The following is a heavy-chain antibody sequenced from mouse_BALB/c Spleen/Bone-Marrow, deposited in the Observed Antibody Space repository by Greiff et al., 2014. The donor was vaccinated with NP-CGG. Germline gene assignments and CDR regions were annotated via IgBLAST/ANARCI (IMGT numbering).Heavy chain of an antibody. D-gene: IGHD1-1*01. CDR2: IDPANGNT. Sequence: DVKLVESGAELVKPGASVKLSCTASGFNTKDTYMHWVKQRPEQGLEWIGRIDPANGNTKYDPKFQGKATITADTSSNTAYLQLSSLTSEDTAVYYCARYYYGSSYFDYWGQGTTLTVSS. CDR3: ARYYYGSSYFDY. CDR1: GFNTKDTY. J-gene: IGHJ2*01. V-gene: IGHV14-3*02.